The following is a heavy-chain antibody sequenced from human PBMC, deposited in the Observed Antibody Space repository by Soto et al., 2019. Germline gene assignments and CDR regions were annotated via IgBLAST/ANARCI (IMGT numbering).Heavy chain of an antibody. CDR3: AKDVNYYDSSGYQTYYYYGMDV. CDR1: GFTFSSYG. D-gene: IGHD3-22*01. V-gene: IGHV3-30*18. CDR2: ISYDGSNK. Sequence: VQLVESGGGVVQPGRSLRLSCAASGFTFSSYGMHWVRQAPGKGLEWVAVISYDGSNKYYADSVKGRFTISRDNSKNTLYLQMNSLRAEDTAVYYCAKDVNYYDSSGYQTYYYYGMDVWGQGTTVTVSS. J-gene: IGHJ6*02.